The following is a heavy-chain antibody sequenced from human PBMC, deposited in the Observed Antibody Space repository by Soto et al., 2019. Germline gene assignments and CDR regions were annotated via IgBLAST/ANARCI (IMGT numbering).Heavy chain of an antibody. Sequence: PGGSLRLSCAASGFTFSRYEMNWVRQAPGKGLEWIAYIHSSATTIYYADSVKGRFTISRDNAKNSLCLQMNSLRAEDTAVYYCARAFYYYDSSGYYENDYWGQGTLVTVSS. CDR1: GFTFSRYE. V-gene: IGHV3-48*03. CDR3: ARAFYYYDSSGYYENDY. J-gene: IGHJ4*02. D-gene: IGHD3-22*01. CDR2: IHSSATTI.